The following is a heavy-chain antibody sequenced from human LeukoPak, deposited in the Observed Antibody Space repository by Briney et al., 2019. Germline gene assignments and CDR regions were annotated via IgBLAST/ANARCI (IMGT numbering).Heavy chain of an antibody. CDR1: GFTFTGHY. J-gene: IGHJ4*02. CDR2: IHAGRGDT. CDR3: ARDENWGPDY. Sequence: GASVKVSCKACGFTFTGHYMHWVRQAPGQGLEWMGWIHAGRGDTNYAQKFQGRFTMTRDTSINTLFMELSSLRSDDTAVYYCARDENWGPDYWGQGTLVTVSS. D-gene: IGHD7-27*01. V-gene: IGHV1-2*02.